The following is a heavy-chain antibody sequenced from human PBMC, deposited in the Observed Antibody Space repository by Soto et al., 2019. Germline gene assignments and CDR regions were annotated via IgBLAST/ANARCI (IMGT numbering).Heavy chain of an antibody. CDR2: TRNKANSYTT. V-gene: IGHV3-72*01. CDR1: GFTFSDHY. D-gene: IGHD4-4*01. J-gene: IGHJ5*02. Sequence: EVQLVESGGGLVQPGGSLRLSCAASGFTFSDHYMDWVRQAPGKGLEWVGRTRNKANSYTTEYAASVKGRFTISRDDSKNSLYLQMNSLKTEDTAVYYCARVGDYSNSWTWFDPWGQGTLVTISS. CDR3: ARVGDYSNSWTWFDP.